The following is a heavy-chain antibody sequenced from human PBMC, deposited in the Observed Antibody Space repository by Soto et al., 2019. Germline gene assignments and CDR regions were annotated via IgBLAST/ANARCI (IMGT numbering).Heavy chain of an antibody. CDR1: GGSISSGGYN. Sequence: SETLSLTCTVSGGSISSGGYNWSWIRQHPGRGLEWIGYIYYTGSAYYNPSLESRVTISVDTSKNQFSLKLSSVTAADTAVYYCARFGNSSWNWFDPWGQGTLVTVSS. CDR2: IYYTGSA. D-gene: IGHD6-6*01. V-gene: IGHV4-31*03. J-gene: IGHJ5*02. CDR3: ARFGNSSWNWFDP.